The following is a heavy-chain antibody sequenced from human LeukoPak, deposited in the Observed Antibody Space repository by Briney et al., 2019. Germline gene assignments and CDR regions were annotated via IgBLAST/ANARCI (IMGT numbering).Heavy chain of an antibody. CDR1: GGSISSGDYY. Sequence: SETLSLTCTVSGGSISSGDYYWSWIRQAPVKGLEWIGYTYYSGSTYYNPSLKSRVTISVDTSVNQFSLKLSSVTAADTAVYYCARRRGYSYGNFDSWGQGTLVTVSS. CDR3: ARRRGYSYGNFDS. V-gene: IGHV4-30-4*01. CDR2: TYYSGST. J-gene: IGHJ4*02. D-gene: IGHD5-18*01.